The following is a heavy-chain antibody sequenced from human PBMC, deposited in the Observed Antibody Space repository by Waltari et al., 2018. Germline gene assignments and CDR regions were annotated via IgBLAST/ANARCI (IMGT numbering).Heavy chain of an antibody. CDR2: IRSKANSYAT. D-gene: IGHD3-22*01. J-gene: IGHJ4*02. CDR3: TRHTTMITK. V-gene: IGHV3-73*02. CDR1: GFTFRGSA. Sequence: EVQLVESGGGLVQPGGSLKRSCAASGFTFRGSAMPWVRQASGKGLEWVGRIRSKANSYATAYAASVKGRFTISRDDSKNTAYLQMNSLKTEDTAVYYCTRHTTMITKWGQGTLVTVSS.